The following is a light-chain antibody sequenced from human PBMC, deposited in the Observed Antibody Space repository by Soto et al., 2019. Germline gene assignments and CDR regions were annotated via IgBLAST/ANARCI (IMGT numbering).Light chain of an antibody. CDR1: RNTNTW. J-gene: IGKJ4*01. Sequence: TQSPSSLSASVGDRVTITCRASRNTNTWLAWYQQKPGQAPRLLIYDASNRATGIPPRFSGRGSGTDFTLTISSLEPEDFAVYYCQQRTDWPPLTFGGGTNVEVE. CDR3: QQRTDWPPLT. V-gene: IGKV3-11*01. CDR2: DAS.